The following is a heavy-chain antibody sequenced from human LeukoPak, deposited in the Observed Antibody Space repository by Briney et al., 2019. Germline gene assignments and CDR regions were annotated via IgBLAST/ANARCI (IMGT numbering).Heavy chain of an antibody. CDR3: AKGIPFDF. J-gene: IGHJ4*02. CDR2: VHHTGTT. V-gene: IGHV4-38-2*02. Sequence: SETLSLTCSVSFPVTNGFHWAWIRQPPGKGLEFMGFVHHTGTTYYNPSLNSRVTISVDTSKYQFSLRLTSVTAADTAVYFCAKGIPFDFWGQGRLVTVSS. CDR1: FPVTNGFH. D-gene: IGHD5-18*01.